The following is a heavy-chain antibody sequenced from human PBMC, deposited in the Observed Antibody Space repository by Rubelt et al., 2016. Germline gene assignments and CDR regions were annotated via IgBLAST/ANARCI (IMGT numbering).Heavy chain of an antibody. CDR3: ATRYCGGGSCYFYPEYHLDY. V-gene: IGHV4-34*01. CDR2: INKSGNT. CDR1: GGSFSNYY. J-gene: IGHJ4*02. Sequence: QVQLQQWGAGLFRPSQTLSLTCGVYGGSFSNYYWTWIRQPPGKGLEWIGDINKSGNTDYNPSLKSRVTISVDTSKNQVSLKLSSVTAADTAVYYCATRYCGGGSCYFYPEYHLDYWGQGTLVTVSS. D-gene: IGHD2-15*01.